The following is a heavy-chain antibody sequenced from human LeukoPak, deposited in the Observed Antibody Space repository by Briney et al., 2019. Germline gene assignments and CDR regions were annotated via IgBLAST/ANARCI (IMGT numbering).Heavy chain of an antibody. Sequence: PSDTLSLTCAVYGGSFSGYYWSWIRQPPGKGLEWMGEINDSGSTNYNPSLKSRVTISKDTSKNQFSLKLSSVAAADTAVYYCARGLRRVTTTPFDYWGQGTLVTVSS. D-gene: IGHD4-17*01. J-gene: IGHJ4*02. CDR2: INDSGST. CDR3: ARGLRRVTTTPFDY. V-gene: IGHV4-34*01. CDR1: GGSFSGYY.